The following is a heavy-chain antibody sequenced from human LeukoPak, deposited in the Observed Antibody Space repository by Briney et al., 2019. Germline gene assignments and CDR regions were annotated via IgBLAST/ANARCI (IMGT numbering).Heavy chain of an antibody. D-gene: IGHD2-8*01. Sequence: GGSLRLSCAASGFTFSSYWMQWVRQAPGKGLESVSRGSRDGSTTTYADSVKGRFTISRDNGKNTLYLQMNSLRAEDTAVYYCARDADGPGSLIDYWGQGTLVTVSS. J-gene: IGHJ4*02. CDR3: ARDADGPGSLIDY. V-gene: IGHV3-74*01. CDR1: GFTFSSYW. CDR2: GSRDGSTT.